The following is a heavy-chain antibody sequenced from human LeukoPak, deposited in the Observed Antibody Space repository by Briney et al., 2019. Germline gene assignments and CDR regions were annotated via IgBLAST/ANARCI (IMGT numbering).Heavy chain of an antibody. D-gene: IGHD5-18*01. CDR3: AKAKLWSPVH. V-gene: IGHV3-7*05. CDR2: IKQDGSEI. J-gene: IGHJ4*02. Sequence: GGSLRLSCAASGFNFNSYWMSWVRQAPGKGLECVANIKQDGSEIYFVDSVKGRLTISRDNAKSSLYLQMNGLGAEDTAVYYCAKAKLWSPVHWGQGTLVTVSS. CDR1: GFNFNSYW.